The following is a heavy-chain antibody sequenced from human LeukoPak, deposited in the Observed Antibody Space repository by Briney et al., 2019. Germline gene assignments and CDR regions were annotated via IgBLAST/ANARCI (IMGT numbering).Heavy chain of an antibody. CDR3: VRKNQDFNAAFDI. D-gene: IGHD1-14*01. CDR1: GFTFSSYA. V-gene: IGHV3-23*01. CDR2: ITYSDGNT. Sequence: GGPLRLSCAASGFTFSSYAMSWVRQAPGKGLEWVSITYSDGNTNYAVSVKGRFTISRDTSQNTLSLQMNSLRAEDTAVYYCVRKNQDFNAAFDIWGQGTVVTVSS. J-gene: IGHJ3*02.